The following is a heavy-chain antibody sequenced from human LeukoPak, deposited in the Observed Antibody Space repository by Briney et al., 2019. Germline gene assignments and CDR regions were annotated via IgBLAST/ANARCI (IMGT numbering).Heavy chain of an antibody. D-gene: IGHD3-22*01. J-gene: IGHJ5*02. CDR1: GGTFSSYA. Sequence: GPSVKVSCKASGGTFSSYAISWVRQAPGQGLEWMGRVNPNSGGTNYAQKFQGRVTMTRDTSISTAYMELSRLRSDDTAVYYCARTYYYDSSGYPWGQGTLVTVSS. CDR2: VNPNSGGT. CDR3: ARTYYYDSSGYP. V-gene: IGHV1-2*06.